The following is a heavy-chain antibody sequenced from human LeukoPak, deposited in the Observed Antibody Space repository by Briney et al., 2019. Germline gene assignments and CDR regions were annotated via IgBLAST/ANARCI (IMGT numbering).Heavy chain of an antibody. CDR3: AKSDGYGLIDY. Sequence: SETLSLTCTVSGASISTSAYYWGWIRQPPGKGLDWIGNIYYSGSTYYNPSLKSRVTISVDSSKNRFSLRLSSVTTADTAVYYCAKSDGYGLIDYWGQGTLVTVSS. V-gene: IGHV4-39*01. J-gene: IGHJ4*02. D-gene: IGHD5-24*01. CDR1: GASISTSAYY. CDR2: IYYSGST.